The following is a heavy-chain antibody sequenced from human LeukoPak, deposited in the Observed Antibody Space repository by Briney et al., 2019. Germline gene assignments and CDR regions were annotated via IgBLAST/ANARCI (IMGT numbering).Heavy chain of an antibody. V-gene: IGHV3-23*01. J-gene: IGHJ4*02. CDR3: ARRSGIAVAGAFDY. Sequence: GRSLRLSCAASGFTFSNYAMRWVRQAPGKGLEWVSGISGSGDSTYYADSVKGRFTISRDNSKNTLYLQMNSLRAEDTAVYYCARRSGIAVAGAFDYWGQGTLVTVSS. CDR1: GFTFSNYA. CDR2: ISGSGDST. D-gene: IGHD6-19*01.